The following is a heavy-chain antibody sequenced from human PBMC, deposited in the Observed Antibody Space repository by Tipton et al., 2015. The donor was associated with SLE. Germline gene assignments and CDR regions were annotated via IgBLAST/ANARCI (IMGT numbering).Heavy chain of an antibody. CDR3: ARDRCSGGSCYSDY. J-gene: IGHJ4*02. CDR1: GYTFTSYD. CDR2: INPNSGGT. D-gene: IGHD2-15*01. Sequence: QLVQSGAEVKKPGASVKVSCKASGYTFTSYDISWVRQAPGQGLEWMGWINPNSGGTNYAQKFQGRVTMTRDTSISTAYMELSRLRSDDTAVYYCARDRCSGGSCYSDYWGQGTLVTVSS. V-gene: IGHV1-2*02.